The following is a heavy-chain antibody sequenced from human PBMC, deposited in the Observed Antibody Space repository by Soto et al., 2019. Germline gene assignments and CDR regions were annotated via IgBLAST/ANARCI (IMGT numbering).Heavy chain of an antibody. CDR2: INPNSGGT. D-gene: IGHD2-2*01. CDR3: ARVGHPDQLPHFDY. J-gene: IGHJ4*02. V-gene: IGHV1-2*04. CDR1: GYTFTGYY. Sequence: ASVKVSCKASGYTFTGYYMHWVRQAPGQGLEWMGWINPNSGGTNYAQKFQGWVTMTRDTTISTAYMELSRLRSDDTAVYYCARVGHPDQLPHFDYWGQGTLVTVSS.